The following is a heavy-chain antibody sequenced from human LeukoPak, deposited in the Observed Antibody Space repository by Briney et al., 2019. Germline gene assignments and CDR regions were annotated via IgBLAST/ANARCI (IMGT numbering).Heavy chain of an antibody. CDR2: LYGTGKT. J-gene: IGHJ4*02. V-gene: IGHV3-66*01. CDR1: GFSVSSNY. Sequence: GGSLRLSCAASGFSVSSNYLSWVRQAPGKGLEWVSVLYGTGKTYYADSVKGRFTISRDNSKNTLYLQMNSLRAEDTAVYYCAKKSSSWYREIDYWGQGTLVTVSS. D-gene: IGHD6-13*01. CDR3: AKKSSSWYREIDY.